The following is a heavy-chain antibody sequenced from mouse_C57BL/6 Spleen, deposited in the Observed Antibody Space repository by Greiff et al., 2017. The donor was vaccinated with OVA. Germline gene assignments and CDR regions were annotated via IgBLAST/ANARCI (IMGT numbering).Heavy chain of an antibody. CDR1: GYTFTSYW. Sequence: QVQLKQPGAELVKPGASVKMSCKASGYTFTSYWITWVKQRPGQGLEWIGDIYPGSGSTNYNEKFKSKATLTVDTSSSTAYMQLSSLTSEDSAVYDCARRGANWDVFAYWGQGTLVTVSA. J-gene: IGHJ3*01. D-gene: IGHD4-1*01. CDR3: ARRGANWDVFAY. V-gene: IGHV1-55*01. CDR2: IYPGSGST.